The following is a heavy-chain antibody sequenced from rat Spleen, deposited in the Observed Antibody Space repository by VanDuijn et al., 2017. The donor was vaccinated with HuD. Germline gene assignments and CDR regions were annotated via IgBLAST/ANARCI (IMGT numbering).Heavy chain of an antibody. CDR3: TRDRVTIPFAY. D-gene: IGHD1-10*01. CDR1: GFTFSRYW. J-gene: IGHJ3*01. Sequence: EVQLVETGGGLVQPGKSLKLSCVASGFTFSRYWMYWVRQAPGKGLEWVSSVSSDGVNTYYPDSVKGRFTISRDDANSILYLQMNSLRSEDTATYYCTRDRVTIPFAYWGQGTLVTVSS. V-gene: IGHV5-58*01. CDR2: VSSDGVNT.